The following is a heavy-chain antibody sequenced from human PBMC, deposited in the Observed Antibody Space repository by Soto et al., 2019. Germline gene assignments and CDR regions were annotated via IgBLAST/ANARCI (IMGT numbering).Heavy chain of an antibody. V-gene: IGHV3-11*06. J-gene: IGHJ5*02. D-gene: IGHD2-15*01. Sequence: GGSLRLSCAGSGFTFGDSYMSWICQAPGKGLEWLSYISPGSRYPAYADSVKGRFTISRDNAKRSLYLQMMSLTAEDTAIYYCVRGGGGGLFDPWGQGTMVTVSS. CDR1: GFTFGDSY. CDR3: VRGGGGGLFDP. CDR2: ISPGSRYP.